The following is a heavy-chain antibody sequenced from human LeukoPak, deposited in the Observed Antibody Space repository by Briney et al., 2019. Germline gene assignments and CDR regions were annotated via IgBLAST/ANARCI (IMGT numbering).Heavy chain of an antibody. CDR3: TRRKEVQTTFDY. D-gene: IGHD4/OR15-4a*01. CDR2: IKEDGGET. Sequence: GGPLTLSGVASGFVFSNYWMAWVRQAPGKGREGVANIKEDGGETYYVDSVKGRFTISRDNAKSSLDLQGDSLRDEDTAVYYCTRRKEVQTTFDYWGQGTLVTVSS. J-gene: IGHJ4*02. CDR1: GFVFSNYW. V-gene: IGHV3-7*01.